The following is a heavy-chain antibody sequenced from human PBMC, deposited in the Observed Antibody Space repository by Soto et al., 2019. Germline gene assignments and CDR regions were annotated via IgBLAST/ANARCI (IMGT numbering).Heavy chain of an antibody. J-gene: IGHJ4*02. CDR1: GFTFSSYS. Sequence: GGSLRLSCAASGFTFSSYSMNWVRQAPGKGLEWVSSISSSSSYIYYADSVKGRFTISRDNAKNSLYLQMNSLTAEDTAVYYCARDLNGYGGNFDYWGQGTLVTVSS. CDR3: ARDLNGYGGNFDY. CDR2: ISSSSSYI. D-gene: IGHD4-17*01. V-gene: IGHV3-21*01.